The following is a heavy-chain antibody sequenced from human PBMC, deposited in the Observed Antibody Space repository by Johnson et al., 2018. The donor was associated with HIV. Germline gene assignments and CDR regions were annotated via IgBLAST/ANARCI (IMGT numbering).Heavy chain of an antibody. Sequence: EMQLVESGGGVVQPGRSLRLSCAASGFTVSSNYMNWVRQAPGKGLEWVSVIYSGGSTFYADSVKGRFTISRDNSKNTLYLQMNSLRAEDTAVYYCAKEEGIAAAGGAFDIWGQGTMVTVSS. V-gene: IGHV3-53*01. CDR1: GFTVSSNY. J-gene: IGHJ3*02. D-gene: IGHD6-13*01. CDR3: AKEEGIAAAGGAFDI. CDR2: IYSGGST.